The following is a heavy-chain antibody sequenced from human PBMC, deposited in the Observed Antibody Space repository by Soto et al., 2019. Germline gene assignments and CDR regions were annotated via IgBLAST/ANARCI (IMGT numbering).Heavy chain of an antibody. V-gene: IGHV3-48*02. Sequence: EVQLVESGGGLVQPGGSLRLTCAASGFSFSNYNMNWVRQAPGKGLEWVSYISKSSDTIYYADSVRGRFSISRDNGKNSLYLQMDSLRDEDTAVYYCARDAFDYDTTGYHCDYWDQGTLVTVSS. CDR3: ARDAFDYDTTGYHCDY. CDR2: ISKSSDTI. D-gene: IGHD3-22*01. CDR1: GFSFSNYN. J-gene: IGHJ4*02.